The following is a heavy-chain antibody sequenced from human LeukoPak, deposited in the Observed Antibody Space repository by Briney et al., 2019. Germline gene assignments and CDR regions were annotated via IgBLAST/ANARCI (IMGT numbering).Heavy chain of an antibody. D-gene: IGHD1-1*01. V-gene: IGHV4-30-4*01. CDR1: GGSISSGDYS. CDR2: IYYSGST. CDR3: ARTEQGGPNWFDP. J-gene: IGHJ5*02. Sequence: SETLSLTCTVSGGSISSGDYSWSWIRQPPGKGLEWIGYIYYSGSTYYNPSLKSRVTISVDTSKNQFSLKLSSVTAADTAVYYCARTEQGGPNWFDPWGQGTLVTVSS.